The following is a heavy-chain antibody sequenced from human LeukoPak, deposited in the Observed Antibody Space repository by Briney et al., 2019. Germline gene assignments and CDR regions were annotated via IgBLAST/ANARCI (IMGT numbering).Heavy chain of an antibody. CDR2: ISGSGGST. J-gene: IGHJ4*02. D-gene: IGHD3-3*01. CDR3: AKDANHIHYDFWSGPPPVPDY. Sequence: QSGGSLRLSCAASGFTFSSYAMSWVRQAPGKGLEWVSAISGSGGSTYYADSVKGRFTISRDNSKNTLYLQMNSLRAEDTAVYYCAKDANHIHYDFWSGPPPVPDYWGQGTLVTVSS. CDR1: GFTFSSYA. V-gene: IGHV3-23*01.